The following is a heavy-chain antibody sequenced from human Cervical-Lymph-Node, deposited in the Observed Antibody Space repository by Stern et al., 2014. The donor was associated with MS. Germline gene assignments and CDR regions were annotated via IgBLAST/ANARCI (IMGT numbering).Heavy chain of an antibody. CDR3: ASEEDSYDILTGYLSRYFDL. V-gene: IGHV3-21*01. CDR1: GFTFSSYS. CDR2: ISSSSSYI. J-gene: IGHJ2*01. Sequence: EVHLVESGGGLKPGGSLRLSCAASGFTFSSYSMNWVRQAPGKGLEWVSSISSSSSYIYYADSVKGRFTISRDNAKNSLYLQMNSLRAEDTAVYYCASEEDSYDILTGYLSRYFDLWGRGTLVTVSS. D-gene: IGHD3-9*01.